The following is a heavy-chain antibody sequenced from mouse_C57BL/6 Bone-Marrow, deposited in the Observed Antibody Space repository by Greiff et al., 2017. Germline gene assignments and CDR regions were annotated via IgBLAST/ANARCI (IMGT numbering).Heavy chain of an antibody. CDR3: ARSGTMVTSYYFDY. CDR1: GYTFTDYN. V-gene: IGHV1-22*01. J-gene: IGHJ2*01. D-gene: IGHD2-2*01. CDR2: INPNNGGT. Sequence: EVQLQESGPELVKPGASVKMSCKASGYTFTDYNMHWVKQSHGKSLEWIGYINPNNGGTSYNQKFKGKATLTVNKFSSTAYMELRSLTSEDSAVYYCARSGTMVTSYYFDYWGQGTTRTVSS.